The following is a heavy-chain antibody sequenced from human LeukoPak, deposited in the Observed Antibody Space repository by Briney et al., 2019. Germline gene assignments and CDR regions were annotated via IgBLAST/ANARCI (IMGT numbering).Heavy chain of an antibody. V-gene: IGHV4-31*03. D-gene: IGHD3-22*01. CDR3: ARAGYYYDSSGYYPLGDYMDV. CDR1: GGSISSGGYY. J-gene: IGHJ6*03. CDR2: IYYSGST. Sequence: SETLSLTCTVSGGSISSGGYYWSWIRQHPGKGLEWIGYIYYSGSTYCNPSLKSRVTISVDTSKNQFSLKLSSVTAADTAVYYCARAGYYYDSSGYYPLGDYMDVWGKGTTVTVSS.